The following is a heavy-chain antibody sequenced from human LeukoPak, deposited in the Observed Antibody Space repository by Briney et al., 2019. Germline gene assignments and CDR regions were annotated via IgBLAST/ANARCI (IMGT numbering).Heavy chain of an antibody. Sequence: GGSLRLSCAASGFTFSTYAMSWVRQIPGKGLEWVSAISGSDDGTYYADSVKGRFTISRDNSRNTLYLQMNTLRAEDTAVYYCAKEIAAVGTRGLDYWGQGTLVTVSS. V-gene: IGHV3-23*01. CDR1: GFTFSTYA. CDR2: ISGSDDGT. CDR3: AKEIAAVGTRGLDY. D-gene: IGHD6-13*01. J-gene: IGHJ4*02.